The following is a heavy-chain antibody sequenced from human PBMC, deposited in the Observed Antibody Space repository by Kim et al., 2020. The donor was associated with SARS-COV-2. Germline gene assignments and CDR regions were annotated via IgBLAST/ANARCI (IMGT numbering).Heavy chain of an antibody. CDR2: IYYSGST. CDR1: GGSISSSSYY. CDR3: ARHKGIAVAGTRF. Sequence: SETLSLTCTVSGGSISSSSYYWGWIRQPPGKGLEWIGSIYYSGSTYYNPSLKSRVTISVDTSKNQFSLKLSSVTAADTAVYYCARHKGIAVAGTRFWGQGTLVTVSS. J-gene: IGHJ4*02. D-gene: IGHD6-19*01. V-gene: IGHV4-39*01.